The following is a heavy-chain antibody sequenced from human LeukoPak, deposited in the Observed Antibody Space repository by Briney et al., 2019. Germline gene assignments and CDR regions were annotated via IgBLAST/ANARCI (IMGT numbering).Heavy chain of an antibody. J-gene: IGHJ3*02. D-gene: IGHD6-13*01. V-gene: IGHV5-51*01. CDR1: GYNFTNYW. CDR2: IYPGDSDT. Sequence: GESLKISCKGSGYNFTNYWIAWVRQMPGKGLEWMGIIYPGDSDTRYSPSFQGQVTISVDKSISTAYLQWSSLKASDSAMYYCARSQNPLVFGAFDIWGQGTMVTVSS. CDR3: ARSQNPLVFGAFDI.